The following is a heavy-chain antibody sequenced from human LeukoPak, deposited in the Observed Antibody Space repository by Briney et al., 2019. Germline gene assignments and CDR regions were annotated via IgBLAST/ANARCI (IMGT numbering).Heavy chain of an antibody. CDR3: AKDTSAWWYHRVYMNV. Sequence: PGGSLRLSCAASGFTFSNYAMSWVRQAPGGGLEWVSAISGSGDTTFHADSVKGRFTTSRDNSKNTLSLQMSGLRVEDSAVYFCAKDTSAWWYHRVYMNVWGTETTVTVSS. V-gene: IGHV3-23*01. D-gene: IGHD2-15*01. J-gene: IGHJ6*03. CDR1: GFTFSNYA. CDR2: ISGSGDTT.